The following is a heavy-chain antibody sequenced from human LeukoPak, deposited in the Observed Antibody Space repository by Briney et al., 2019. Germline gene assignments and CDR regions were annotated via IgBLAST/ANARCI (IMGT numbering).Heavy chain of an antibody. J-gene: IGHJ4*02. Sequence: PGGSLRLSCAASGFTVSSKYMSWVRQAPGKGLEWVSVIYSGSTTYYADSVKGRFTISRDNSKNTLYLQMNSLRAEDTAVYYCARVYYDSSGYYSGLVWYFDYWGQGTLVTVSS. CDR2: IYSGSTT. D-gene: IGHD3-22*01. CDR1: GFTVSSKY. CDR3: ARVYYDSSGYYSGLVWYFDY. V-gene: IGHV3-53*01.